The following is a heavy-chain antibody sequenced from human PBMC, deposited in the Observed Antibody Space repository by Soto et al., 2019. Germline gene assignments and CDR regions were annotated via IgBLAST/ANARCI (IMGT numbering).Heavy chain of an antibody. D-gene: IGHD2-15*01. Sequence: WVLQAPGTGLEWVSAISGSGGSTYYSVSVNGRFTISRDNSKNTLYLQVNCLRDEDTAVSYCAKEVASQNSATRHFEYWGPGTLITVSS. V-gene: IGHV3-23*01. J-gene: IGHJ4*02. CDR3: AKEVASQNSATRHFEY. CDR2: ISGSGGST.